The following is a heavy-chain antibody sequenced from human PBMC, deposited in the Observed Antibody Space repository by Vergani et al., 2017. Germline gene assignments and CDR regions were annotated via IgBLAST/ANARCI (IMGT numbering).Heavy chain of an antibody. Sequence: QVQLVQSGAEVKKPGASVKVSCKASGYTFTSYYMHWVRPAPGQGLEWMGIINPSGGSTSYAQKFQGRVTMTRDTSTSTVYMELSSLRSEDTAVYYCARSLKLGSGYFGWFDPWGQGTLVTVSS. V-gene: IGHV1-46*01. CDR2: INPSGGST. D-gene: IGHD3-10*01. CDR1: GYTFTSYY. CDR3: ARSLKLGSGYFGWFDP. J-gene: IGHJ5*02.